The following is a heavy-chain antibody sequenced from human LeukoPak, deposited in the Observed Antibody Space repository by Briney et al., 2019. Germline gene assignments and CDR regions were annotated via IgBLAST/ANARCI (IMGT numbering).Heavy chain of an antibody. CDR3: ARAPGTFGGVTHSYFDY. Sequence: SETLSLTCAVYGGSFSGYYWSWIRQPPGKGLEWIGEINHSGSTNYNPSLKSRVTISVDTSKNQFSLKLSSVTAADTAVYYCARAPGTFGGVTHSYFDYWGREPWSPSPQ. CDR2: INHSGST. D-gene: IGHD3-16*01. CDR1: GGSFSGYY. J-gene: IGHJ4*02. V-gene: IGHV4-34*01.